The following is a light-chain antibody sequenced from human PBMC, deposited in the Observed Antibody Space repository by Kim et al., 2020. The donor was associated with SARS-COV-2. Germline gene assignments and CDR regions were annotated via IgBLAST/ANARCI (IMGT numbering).Light chain of an antibody. Sequence: PSITISCTRTSSDVGGYNYVSWYQQHPGKAPKLMIYDVSKRPSGVSNRFSGSKSGNTASLTISGLQAEDEADYYCSSYTSSSTLVFGGGTKLTVL. CDR2: DVS. CDR1: SSDVGGYNY. V-gene: IGLV2-14*04. J-gene: IGLJ3*02. CDR3: SSYTSSSTLV.